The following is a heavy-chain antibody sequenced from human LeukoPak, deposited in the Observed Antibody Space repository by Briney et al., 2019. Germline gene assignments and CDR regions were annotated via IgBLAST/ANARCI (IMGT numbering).Heavy chain of an antibody. J-gene: IGHJ4*02. Sequence: GRSLRLSCAASGFTFSSYGMHWVRQAPGKGLEWVAVISYDGSNKYYADSVKGRFTISRDNSKNTLYLQMNSLRAEDTAVYYCARYIAAAGPFDYWGQGTLVTVSS. CDR1: GFTFSSYG. V-gene: IGHV3-30*03. CDR2: ISYDGSNK. CDR3: ARYIAAAGPFDY. D-gene: IGHD6-13*01.